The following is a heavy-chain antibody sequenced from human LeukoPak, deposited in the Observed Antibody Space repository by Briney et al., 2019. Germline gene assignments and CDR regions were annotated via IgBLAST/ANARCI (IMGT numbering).Heavy chain of an antibody. D-gene: IGHD6-6*01. Sequence: ASVKVSCKASEYTFTSYDINWVRQATGQGLEWMGWMNPNSGNTGYAQKFQGRVTMTRVTSISTAYTELNNLTSEDTAVYYRARGSWGEIAGRKSFEFWGQGSLVTVSS. J-gene: IGHJ4*02. CDR3: ARGSWGEIAGRKSFEF. CDR2: MNPNSGNT. CDR1: EYTFTSYD. V-gene: IGHV1-8*01.